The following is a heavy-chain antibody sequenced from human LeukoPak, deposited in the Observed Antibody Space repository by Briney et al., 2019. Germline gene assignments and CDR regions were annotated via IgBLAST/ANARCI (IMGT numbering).Heavy chain of an antibody. J-gene: IGHJ5*02. CDR2: ISWNSGSI. Sequence: GGSLRLSCAASGFTFDDYAMHWVRQAPGKGLEWVSGISWNSGSIGYADSVKGRLTISRDNAKNSLYLQMNSLRAEDTALYYCAKGRDKYQLLSKNWFDPWGQGTLVTVSS. CDR3: AKGRDKYQLLSKNWFDP. CDR1: GFTFDDYA. V-gene: IGHV3-9*01. D-gene: IGHD2-2*01.